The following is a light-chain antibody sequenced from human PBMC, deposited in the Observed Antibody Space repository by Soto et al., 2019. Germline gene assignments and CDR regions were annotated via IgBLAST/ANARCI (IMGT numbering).Light chain of an antibody. CDR3: PQYNNWWT. CDR1: QSVSNN. Sequence: EIVMTQSPATLSVSPGERATLSCRASQSVSNNLAWYQKKPGQAPRLLIYGASTRATGNPARFSGSGSGTEFTLTRRSLQSEDFAFSSCPQYNNWWTFGQGTRVDIK. CDR2: GAS. V-gene: IGKV3-15*01. J-gene: IGKJ1*01.